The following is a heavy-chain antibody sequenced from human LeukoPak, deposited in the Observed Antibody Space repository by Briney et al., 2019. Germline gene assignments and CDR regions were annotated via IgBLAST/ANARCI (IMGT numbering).Heavy chain of an antibody. Sequence: GASVKVSCKASGYTFTSYYMHWVRQAPGQGLEWMGIINPSGGSTSYAQKFQGRVTVTRDTSTSTVYMELSSLRSEDTAVYYCARTNTAMVTFDYWGQGTLVTVSS. D-gene: IGHD5-18*01. CDR3: ARTNTAMVTFDY. CDR2: INPSGGST. J-gene: IGHJ4*02. CDR1: GYTFTSYY. V-gene: IGHV1-46*01.